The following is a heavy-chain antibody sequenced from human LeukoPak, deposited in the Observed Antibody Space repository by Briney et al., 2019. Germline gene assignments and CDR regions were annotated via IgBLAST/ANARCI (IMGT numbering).Heavy chain of an antibody. J-gene: IGHJ6*03. CDR2: IKQDGSGK. D-gene: IGHD3-3*01. V-gene: IGHV3-7*01. CDR1: GFTFSSYW. Sequence: GGSLRLSCAASGFTFSSYWMSWVRQAPGKGLEWVANIKQDGSGKYYVDSVKGRFTISRDNAKNSLHLQMNSLRAEDTAVYYCARCYYDFWSGYYPNYYYYYMDVWGKGTTVTVSS. CDR3: ARCYYDFWSGYYPNYYYYYMDV.